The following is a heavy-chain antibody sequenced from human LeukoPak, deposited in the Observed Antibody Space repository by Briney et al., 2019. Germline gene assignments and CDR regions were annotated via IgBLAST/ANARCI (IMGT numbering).Heavy chain of an antibody. V-gene: IGHV5-51*01. J-gene: IGHJ4*02. CDR1: GYSFTSYW. Sequence: GESLKISCKGSGYSFTSYWIGWVRQMPGKGLEWMGIIYPGDSDTRYSPSFQGQVAISADKSISTAYLQWSSLKASDTAMYYCARPGYYDSSGYFPHFDYWGQGTLVTVSS. CDR3: ARPGYYDSSGYFPHFDY. D-gene: IGHD3-22*01. CDR2: IYPGDSDT.